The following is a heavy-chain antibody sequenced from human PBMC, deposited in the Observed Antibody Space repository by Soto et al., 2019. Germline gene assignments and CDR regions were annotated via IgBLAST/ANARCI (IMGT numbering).Heavy chain of an antibody. Sequence: SVKVSCKASGGTFSSYAISWVRQAPGQGLEWMGGIIPIFGTANYAQKFQGRVTITRDTSASTAYMELSSLRSEDTAVYYCARAHYDILTGYSLNWFDPWGQGTLVT. V-gene: IGHV1-69*05. J-gene: IGHJ5*02. CDR1: GGTFSSYA. CDR3: ARAHYDILTGYSLNWFDP. D-gene: IGHD3-9*01. CDR2: IIPIFGTA.